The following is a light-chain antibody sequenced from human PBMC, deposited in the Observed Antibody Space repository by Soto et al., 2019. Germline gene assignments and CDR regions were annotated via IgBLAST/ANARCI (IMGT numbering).Light chain of an antibody. Sequence: EIVITQSPSTLSVSPGERATLSCRASQSVSSNLAWYQQKPGQAPRLLIYGASTRATGIPARFSGSGSGTDFTLTITRLEPEDFAVYYCHQYGGSPGTFGQGTKVDIK. CDR2: GAS. CDR1: QSVSSN. J-gene: IGKJ1*01. V-gene: IGKV3-15*01. CDR3: HQYGGSPGT.